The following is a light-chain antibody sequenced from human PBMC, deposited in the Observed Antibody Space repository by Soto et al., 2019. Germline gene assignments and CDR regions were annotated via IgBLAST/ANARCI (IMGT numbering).Light chain of an antibody. CDR1: SSDVGSYDH. Sequence: SALTQLASVSGSPGQSITISCSGTSSDVGSYDHVAWYQQFPGKTPKLTIYEVSNRPSGVSSRFSGSKSGNTASLTISGLQAEDEADYYCIAYTGSSTSYVFGTGTKVTVL. V-gene: IGLV2-14*01. J-gene: IGLJ1*01. CDR3: IAYTGSSTSYV. CDR2: EVS.